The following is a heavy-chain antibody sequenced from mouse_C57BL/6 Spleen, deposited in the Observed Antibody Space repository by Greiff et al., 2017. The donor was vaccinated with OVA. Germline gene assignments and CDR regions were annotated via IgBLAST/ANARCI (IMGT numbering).Heavy chain of an antibody. Sequence: VQLQQSGPELVKPGASVKISCKASGYSFTGYYMHWVKQSPEKSLEWIGEINPCAGGTSYNQKFKGKATLTVDKSSSTAYMQLKSLTSEDSAVYYCASWGYDGAWFAYWGQGALVTVSA. D-gene: IGHD2-2*01. CDR2: INPCAGGT. CDR1: GYSFTGYY. J-gene: IGHJ3*01. V-gene: IGHV1-43*01. CDR3: ASWGYDGAWFAY.